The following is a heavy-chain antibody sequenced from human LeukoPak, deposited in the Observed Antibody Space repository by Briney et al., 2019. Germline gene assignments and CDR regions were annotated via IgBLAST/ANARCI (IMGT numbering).Heavy chain of an antibody. CDR2: IYYSGST. D-gene: IGHD3-10*01. Sequence: NPSETLSLTCTVSGGSISSYYWSWIRQPPGKGLEWIGYIYYSGSTNYNPSLKSRVTISVDTSKNQFSLKLSSVTAADTAVYYCARLVGELFNFDYWGQGTLVTVSS. CDR1: GGSISSYY. CDR3: ARLVGELFNFDY. V-gene: IGHV4-59*08. J-gene: IGHJ4*02.